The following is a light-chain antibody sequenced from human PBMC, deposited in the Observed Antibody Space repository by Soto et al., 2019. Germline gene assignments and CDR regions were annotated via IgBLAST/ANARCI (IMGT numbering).Light chain of an antibody. Sequence: DIQMTQSPSTLSASVGDRVAITWRASQSISSWLAWYQQKPGKAPKLLIYDASSLESGVPSRFSGSGSGTEFTLTITSLQPDDFATYYCQQYNSYPWTFGQGTKV. V-gene: IGKV1-5*01. CDR1: QSISSW. CDR2: DAS. CDR3: QQYNSYPWT. J-gene: IGKJ1*01.